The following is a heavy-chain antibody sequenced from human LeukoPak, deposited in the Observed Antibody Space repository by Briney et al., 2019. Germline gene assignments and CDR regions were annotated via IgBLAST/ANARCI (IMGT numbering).Heavy chain of an antibody. CDR1: GESIRSYY. V-gene: IGHV4-4*07. CDR3: ARGPSDYGDSLGAFDI. CDR2: MYNTGNT. D-gene: IGHD4-17*01. J-gene: IGHJ3*02. Sequence: SGTLSLTCTVSGESIRSYYWSWFRQSAGKGLEWIGRMYNTGNTKYNPSLTSRVTISVDTSKNQFSLKLSSVTAADTAVYYCARGPSDYGDSLGAFDIWGQGTMVTVSS.